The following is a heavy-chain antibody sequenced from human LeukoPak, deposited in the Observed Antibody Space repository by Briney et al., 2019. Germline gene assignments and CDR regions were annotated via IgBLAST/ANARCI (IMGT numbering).Heavy chain of an antibody. CDR3: ATRMSSVAGFDP. CDR1: GYSFTGAN. CDR2: IDYNRGDT. V-gene: IGHV1-2*02. D-gene: IGHD4-23*01. J-gene: IGHJ5*02. Sequence: ASVKVACKASGYSFTGANIHWVRQAPGHPLEWVGRIDYNRGDTKYAKKFQGRVTVTRDTTISTVYMELSRLTSDDTALYHCATRMSSVAGFDPWGQGTLVTVSS.